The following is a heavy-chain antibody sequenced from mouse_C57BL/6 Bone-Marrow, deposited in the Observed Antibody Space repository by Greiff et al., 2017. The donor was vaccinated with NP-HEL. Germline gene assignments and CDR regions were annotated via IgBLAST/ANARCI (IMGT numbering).Heavy chain of an antibody. CDR2: IDPENGDT. V-gene: IGHV14-4*01. CDR3: TTRYWFAY. CDR1: GFNIKDDY. J-gene: IGHJ3*01. Sequence: EVQRVESGAELVRPGASVKLSCTASGFNIKDDYMHWVKQRPEQGLEWIGWIDPENGDTEYASKFQGKATITADTSSNTAYLQLSSLTSEDTAVYYCTTRYWFAYWGQGTLVTVSA.